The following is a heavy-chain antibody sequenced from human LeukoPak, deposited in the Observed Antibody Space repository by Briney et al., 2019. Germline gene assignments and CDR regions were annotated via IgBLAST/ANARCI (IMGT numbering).Heavy chain of an antibody. CDR1: GFTFSSYN. D-gene: IGHD1-26*01. V-gene: IGHV3-21*01. CDR3: ARIGSYQSIDY. J-gene: IGHJ4*02. Sequence: GGSLRLSCAASGFTFSSYNMNWVRQAPGKGLEWVSSISSSSGYIYYADSVKGRFTISRDNAKNSLYLQMNSLRAEDTAVYYCARIGSYQSIDYWGQGTLVTVSS. CDR2: ISSSSGYI.